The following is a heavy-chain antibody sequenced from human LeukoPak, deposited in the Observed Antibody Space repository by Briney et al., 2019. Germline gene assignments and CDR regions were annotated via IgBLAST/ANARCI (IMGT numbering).Heavy chain of an antibody. J-gene: IGHJ5*02. Sequence: KTSETLSLTCTVSGGSISSSSYYWGWIRQPPGKGLEWIGSIYYSGSTYYNPSLKSRVTISVDTSKNQFSLKLSSVTAADTAVYYCARKRDGSSASSWFDPWGQGTLVTVSS. D-gene: IGHD6-25*01. CDR1: GGSISSSSYY. CDR2: IYYSGST. CDR3: ARKRDGSSASSWFDP. V-gene: IGHV4-39*07.